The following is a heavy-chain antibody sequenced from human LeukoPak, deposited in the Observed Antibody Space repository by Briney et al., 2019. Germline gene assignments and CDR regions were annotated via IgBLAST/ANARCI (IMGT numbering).Heavy chain of an antibody. CDR2: IYYSGFT. Sequence: PSETLSLTCTVSGGSLSIYYWSWIRQPPGKGLEWIGDIYYSGFTNYNPSLQSRVTISVDTSKNQFSLKLSSVTAADTGVYYCARGQDWWGYSSGWKYYFDYWGQGTLVTVSS. CDR1: GGSLSIYY. J-gene: IGHJ4*02. CDR3: ARGQDWWGYSSGWKYYFDY. D-gene: IGHD6-19*01. V-gene: IGHV4-59*01.